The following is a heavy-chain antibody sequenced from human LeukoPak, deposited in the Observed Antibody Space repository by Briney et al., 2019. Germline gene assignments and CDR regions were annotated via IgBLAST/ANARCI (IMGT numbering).Heavy chain of an antibody. CDR1: GFSFSDYD. V-gene: IGHV3-21*01. CDR2: ISGRSSHV. J-gene: IGHJ1*01. CDR3: GRAFPPLRTSSAGDL. Sequence: PGGSLRLSCSASGFSFSDYDVNWVRQAPGKGLEWVSAISGRSSHVYYGESVKGRFTISRDNAKNSLYLQLDSLGVEDTAVYYCGRAFPPLRTSSAGDLWGQGTLVTVSS. D-gene: IGHD3-16*01.